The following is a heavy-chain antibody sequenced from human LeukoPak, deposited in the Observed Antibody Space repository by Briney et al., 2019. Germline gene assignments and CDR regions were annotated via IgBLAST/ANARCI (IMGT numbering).Heavy chain of an antibody. CDR1: GFTFSSYA. CDR3: AKDPTLIVDGVMDV. Sequence: GGSLRLSCAASGFTFSSYAMSWVRQAPGKGLEWVSAISGSGGSTYYADSVKGRFTISRDDSKNTLYLQMNSLRAEDTAVYYCAKDPTLIVDGVMDVWGKGTTVTVSS. J-gene: IGHJ6*03. CDR2: ISGSGGST. V-gene: IGHV3-23*01. D-gene: IGHD2-15*01.